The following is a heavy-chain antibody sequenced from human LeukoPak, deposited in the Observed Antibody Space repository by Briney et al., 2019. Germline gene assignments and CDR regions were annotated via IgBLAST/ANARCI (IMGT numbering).Heavy chain of an antibody. V-gene: IGHV4-59*08. CDR1: GGSISSYY. CDR2: IYYSGST. J-gene: IGHJ5*02. CDR3: ARQSPPRIRFLEWSHRNTYNWFDP. D-gene: IGHD3-3*01. Sequence: SETLSLTCTVSGGSISSYYWSWIRQPPGKGLEWIGYIYYSGSTNYNPSLKSRVTISVDTSKNQFSLKLSSVTAADTAVYYCARQSPPRIRFLEWSHRNTYNWFDPWGQGTLVTVSS.